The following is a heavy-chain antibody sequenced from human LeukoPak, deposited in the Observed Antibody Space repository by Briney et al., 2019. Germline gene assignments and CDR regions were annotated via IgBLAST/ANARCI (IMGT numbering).Heavy chain of an antibody. CDR2: IYPGDSDT. CDR1: GYSFTSHW. CDR3: ARQYVYSSSFFGY. J-gene: IGHJ4*02. D-gene: IGHD6-6*01. V-gene: IGHV5-51*01. Sequence: GESLKISCKGSGYSFTSHWIGWVRQMPGKGLEWMGIIYPGDSDTRYSPSFQGQVTISADKSISTAYLQWSSLKASDTAMYYCARQYVYSSSFFGYWGQGTLVTVSS.